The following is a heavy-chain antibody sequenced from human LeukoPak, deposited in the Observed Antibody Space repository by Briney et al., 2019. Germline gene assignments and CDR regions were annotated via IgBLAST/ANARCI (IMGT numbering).Heavy chain of an antibody. CDR1: GFTFSNAW. V-gene: IGHV3-15*01. J-gene: IGHJ4*02. CDR2: IRSKTDGGTA. D-gene: IGHD3/OR15-3a*01. Sequence: GGSLRLFCAASGFTFSNAWMSWVRQAPGKGLDWVGRIRSKTDGGTADHAASVRGRFTISRDDSKNMLYLQMNSLKTEDTAVYYCSTWTDLYDYWGQGTLVTVSS. CDR3: STWTDLYDY.